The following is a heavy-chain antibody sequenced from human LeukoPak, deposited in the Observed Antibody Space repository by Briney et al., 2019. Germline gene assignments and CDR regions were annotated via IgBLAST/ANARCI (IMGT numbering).Heavy chain of an antibody. Sequence: GGSLRLSCAASGFTFSSYAMSWVRQAPGKGLEWVSAISGSGGSTYYADSVKGRFTISRDNSKNTLYLQMNSLRAEDTAVYYCAKVSRDYYYYYMDVWGKGTTVTVSS. J-gene: IGHJ6*03. D-gene: IGHD2-2*01. V-gene: IGHV3-23*01. CDR2: ISGSGGST. CDR3: AKVSRDYYYYYMDV. CDR1: GFTFSSYA.